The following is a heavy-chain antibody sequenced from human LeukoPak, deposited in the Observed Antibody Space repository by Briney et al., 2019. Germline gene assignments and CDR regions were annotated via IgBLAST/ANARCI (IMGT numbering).Heavy chain of an antibody. CDR1: GFTFSSYS. Sequence: GGSQRLSCAAPGFTFSSYSMNWVRQAPGKGLEWVSSISGSSSYLNYADSVKGRFTISRDNAKNSLYLQMNSLRAEDTAVYYCARPSGSGWYWSIYYFDYWGQGTLVTVSS. CDR2: ISGSSSYL. V-gene: IGHV3-21*01. J-gene: IGHJ4*02. CDR3: ARPSGSGWYWSIYYFDY. D-gene: IGHD6-19*01.